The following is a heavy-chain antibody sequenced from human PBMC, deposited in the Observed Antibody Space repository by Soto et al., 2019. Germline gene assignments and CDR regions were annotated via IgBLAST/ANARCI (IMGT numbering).Heavy chain of an antibody. D-gene: IGHD2-2*01. J-gene: IGHJ5*02. CDR2: IDPRDSYT. Sequence: GESLKISCTGFGYSFTTFWISWVRQMPGKGLEWMGTIDPRDSYTNYSPSFQGHVTISADKSISTAYLQWGSLQASDTAMYFCARLYCSSSAACDSWFDPWGQGTLVTVSS. CDR1: GYSFTTFW. CDR3: ARLYCSSSAACDSWFDP. V-gene: IGHV5-10-1*01.